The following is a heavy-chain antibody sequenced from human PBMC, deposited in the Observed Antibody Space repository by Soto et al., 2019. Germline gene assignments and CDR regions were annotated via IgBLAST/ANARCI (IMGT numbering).Heavy chain of an antibody. Sequence: GGSLRLSCAASGFTFSSHAMSWVRQAPGKGLEWVSTISGSGGSTYYADSVKGRFTISRDNSKNTLYLQMNSLSAEDTVVYCCAKGPYSLRGWCGAFDFWGQGTMVTVSS. CDR1: GFTFSSHA. CDR2: ISGSGGST. J-gene: IGHJ3*01. V-gene: IGHV3-23*01. D-gene: IGHD2-8*02. CDR3: AKGPYSLRGWCGAFDF.